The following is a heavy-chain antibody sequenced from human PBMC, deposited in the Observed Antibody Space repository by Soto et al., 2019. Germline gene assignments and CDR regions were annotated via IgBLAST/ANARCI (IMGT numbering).Heavy chain of an antibody. V-gene: IGHV1-3*05. CDR3: ARSIVVVTALDY. CDR2: INAGNGNT. D-gene: IGHD2-21*02. Sequence: QVQLVQSGAEEKKPGASVKVSCKASGYTFTSYAMHWVRQAPGQGLEWMGWINAGNGNTKYSQKFQGRVTITRDTSASTAYMELSSVRSEDTAVYYCARSIVVVTALDYWGHGTLVTVSS. CDR1: GYTFTSYA. J-gene: IGHJ4*01.